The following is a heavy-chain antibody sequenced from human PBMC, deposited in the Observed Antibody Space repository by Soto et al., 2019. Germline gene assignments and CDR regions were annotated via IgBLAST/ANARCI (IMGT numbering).Heavy chain of an antibody. J-gene: IGHJ4*02. V-gene: IGHV4-39*01. CDR2: IYYSGST. CDR1: GGSISSSSYY. Sequence: QLQLQESGQGLVKPSETLSLTCTVSGGSISSSSYYWGWIRQPPGKGPEWIGSIYYSGSTYYNPSLKSRVTISLHTSMNQFSLTLSSVTAADTAVYYCASSLSTMVPEADWGQGTLVTVSS. CDR3: ASSLSTMVPEAD. D-gene: IGHD3-10*01.